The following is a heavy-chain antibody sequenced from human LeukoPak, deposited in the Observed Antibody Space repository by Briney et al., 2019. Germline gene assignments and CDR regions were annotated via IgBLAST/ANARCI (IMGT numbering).Heavy chain of an antibody. CDR1: GYTFTSYG. D-gene: IGHD3-9*01. Sequence: ASVKVSCKASGYTFTSYGISWVRQAPGQGLEWMGIINPSGGSTSYAQKFQGRVTMTRDTSTSTVYMELSSLRSEDTAVYYCARADYDILTGYPGGTWFDPWGQGTLVTVSS. J-gene: IGHJ5*02. V-gene: IGHV1-46*01. CDR3: ARADYDILTGYPGGTWFDP. CDR2: INPSGGST.